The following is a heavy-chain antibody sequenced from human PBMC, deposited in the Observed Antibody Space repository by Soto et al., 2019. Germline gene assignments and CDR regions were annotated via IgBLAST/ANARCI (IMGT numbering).Heavy chain of an antibody. CDR1: GVSISSSYW. CDR3: ARSPLATYYFDH. J-gene: IGHJ4*01. CDR2: ISHSGST. Sequence: QVQLQESGPGLVKPSGTLSLTCAVSGVSISSSYWWSWVRQPPGKGLEWIGEISHSGSTVYNPSLQSRLTISVDKSKKQICLIRTSVAATETAVYYCARSPLATYYFDHWGQGTAVTVSS. V-gene: IGHV4-4*02.